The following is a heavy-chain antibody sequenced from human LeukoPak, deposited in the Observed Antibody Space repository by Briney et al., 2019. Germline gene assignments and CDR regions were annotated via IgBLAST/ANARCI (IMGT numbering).Heavy chain of an antibody. CDR2: ISAYNGNT. V-gene: IGHV1-18*01. D-gene: IGHD3-22*01. J-gene: IGHJ4*02. CDR1: GYTFTSYG. CDR3: ARGTQLRYYDSSGYLFDY. Sequence: ASVKVSCKASGYTFTSYGISWVRQAPGQGLEWMGWISAYNGNTNYAQKLQGRVAMTTDTSTSTAYMELRSLRSDDTAVYYCARGTQLRYYDSSGYLFDYWGQGTLVTVSS.